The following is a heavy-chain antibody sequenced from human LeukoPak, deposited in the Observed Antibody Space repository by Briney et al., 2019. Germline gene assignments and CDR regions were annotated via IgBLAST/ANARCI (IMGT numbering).Heavy chain of an antibody. CDR3: APAYIWGSFRTFNY. Sequence: PSETLSLTCTVSGGSISSSGYYWGWIRQPPGKGLEWVGSITYSGTTYYNPSLKSRVTISVDTSKSQFSLKLTSVTAADTAVYYCAPAYIWGSFRTFNYWGQGTLVTVSS. CDR2: ITYSGTT. V-gene: IGHV4-39*01. D-gene: IGHD3-16*02. J-gene: IGHJ4*02. CDR1: GGSISSSGYY.